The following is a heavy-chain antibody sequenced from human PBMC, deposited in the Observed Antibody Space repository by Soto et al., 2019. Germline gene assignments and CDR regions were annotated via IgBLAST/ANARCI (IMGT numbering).Heavy chain of an antibody. CDR3: AKDRRAFDI. V-gene: IGHV3-23*01. Sequence: EVQLLESGGGLVQPGGSLRLSCAASGFTFNIYAMSWVRKAPGKGLEWVSGISGGGGSTYYADSVKGRFTVSRDNSENTLYFQMNSLRADDTAVYYCAKDRRAFDIWGQGTMVTVSS. CDR2: ISGGGGST. J-gene: IGHJ3*02. CDR1: GFTFNIYA.